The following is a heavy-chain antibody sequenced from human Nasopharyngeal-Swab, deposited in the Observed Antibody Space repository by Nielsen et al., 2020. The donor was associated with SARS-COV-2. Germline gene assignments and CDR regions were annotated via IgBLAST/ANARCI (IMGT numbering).Heavy chain of an antibody. V-gene: IGHV3-13*01. CDR2: IGNAGDT. CDR1: GFTFRSYD. J-gene: IGHJ4*02. CDR3: ARARYWLAASGPFFDY. Sequence: GGSLRLPCAASGFTFRSYDMHWVRQGTGKGLEWVSAIGNAGDTYYPGSVKGRFTISRENAKNSLYLQMNSLRAEDTAVYYCARARYWLAASGPFFDYWGQGTLVTVSS. D-gene: IGHD6-13*01.